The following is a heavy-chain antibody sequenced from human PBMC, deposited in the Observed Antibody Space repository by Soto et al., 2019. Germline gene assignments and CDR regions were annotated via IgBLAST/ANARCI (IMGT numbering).Heavy chain of an antibody. CDR2: IKQDGSEK. Sequence: LRLSCAASGFTFSSYWMSWVRQAPGKGLEWVANIKQDGSEKYYVDSVKGRFTISRDNAKNSLYLQMNSLRAEDTAVYYCARNNLGSGRRRAFDIWGQGTMVTVSS. CDR3: ARNNLGSGRRRAFDI. CDR1: GFTFSSYW. J-gene: IGHJ3*02. D-gene: IGHD3-10*01. V-gene: IGHV3-7*01.